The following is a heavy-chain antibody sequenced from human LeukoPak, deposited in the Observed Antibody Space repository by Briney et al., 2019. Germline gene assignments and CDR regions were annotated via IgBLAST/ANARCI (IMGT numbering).Heavy chain of an antibody. Sequence: SETLSLTCTVSGGSISSYYWSWIRQPPGKGLEWIGNIYYSGSTNYNPSLKSRVTISVDTSKNQFSLKLSSVTAADTAVYYCARADYYGRDFDYWGQGTLVTVSS. J-gene: IGHJ4*02. CDR3: ARADYYGRDFDY. V-gene: IGHV4-59*01. CDR1: GGSISSYY. D-gene: IGHD3-10*02. CDR2: IYYSGST.